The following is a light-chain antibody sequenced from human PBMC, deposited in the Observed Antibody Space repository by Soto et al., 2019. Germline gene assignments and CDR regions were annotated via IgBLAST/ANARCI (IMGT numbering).Light chain of an antibody. J-gene: IGKJ1*01. CDR1: QNISIY. V-gene: IGKV3-11*01. Sequence: IVFAQSPSTLSLSPGKRATLSLRSSQNISIYVICYRHKPGQAPRLLLHDVSNRATGIPARFSGSGTGTDFTLTLSSLEPEDFAVSSCQHRSNWPRTFGQGTKVDIK. CDR2: DVS. CDR3: QHRSNWPRT.